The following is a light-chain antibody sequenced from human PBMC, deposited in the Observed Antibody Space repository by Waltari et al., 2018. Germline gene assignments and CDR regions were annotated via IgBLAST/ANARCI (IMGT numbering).Light chain of an antibody. CDR3: QQYYSYPWT. V-gene: IGKV1-8*01. J-gene: IGKJ1*01. CDR1: QGVSSY. CDR2: AAS. Sequence: AIRMTQSPSSPPASTGDSVTITCRASQGVSSYLAWYQQKPGKAPNLLIYAASTLQSGVPSRFSGSGSGTDFSLIISCLQSEDFATYYCQQYYSYPWTFGQGTKVEI.